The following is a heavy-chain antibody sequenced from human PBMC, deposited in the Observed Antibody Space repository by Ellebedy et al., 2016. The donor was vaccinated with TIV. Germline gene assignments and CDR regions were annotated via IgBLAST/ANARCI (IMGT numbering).Heavy chain of an antibody. V-gene: IGHV1-18*04. J-gene: IGHJ5*02. CDR1: GYTFTSYG. CDR2: ISAYNGNT. CDR3: AREIVVVPAAIAWFDP. D-gene: IGHD2-2*01. Sequence: ASVKVSXXASGYTFTSYGISWVRQAPGQGLEWMGWISAYNGNTNYAQKLQGRVTMTTDTSTSTAYMELRSLRSDDTAVYYCAREIVVVPAAIAWFDPWGQGTLVTVSS.